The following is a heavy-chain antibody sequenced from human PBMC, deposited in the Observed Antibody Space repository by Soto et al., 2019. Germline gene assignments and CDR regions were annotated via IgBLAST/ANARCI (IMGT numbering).Heavy chain of an antibody. Sequence: GGSLRLSCAASGFTFDDYAMHWVRQAPGKGLEWVSGISWNSGSIGYADSVKGRFTISRDNAKNSLYLQMNSLRAEDTALYYCAKDISSSGWYFEYWGQGTLVTVSS. CDR3: AKDISSSGWYFEY. V-gene: IGHV3-9*01. J-gene: IGHJ4*02. D-gene: IGHD6-19*01. CDR1: GFTFDDYA. CDR2: ISWNSGSI.